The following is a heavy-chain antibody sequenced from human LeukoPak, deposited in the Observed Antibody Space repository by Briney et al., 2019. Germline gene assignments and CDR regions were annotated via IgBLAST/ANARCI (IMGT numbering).Heavy chain of an antibody. CDR1: GFTFSSYA. J-gene: IGHJ4*02. CDR2: ISGSGGST. V-gene: IGHV3-23*01. Sequence: GGSLRLSCAASGFTFSSYAMSWVRQAPGKGLEWVSAISGSGGSTYYADSVKGRFTISRDNSKNTLYLQMNSPRADDTAVYYCAKDLDENDSSGYYPGYWGQGTLVTVSS. D-gene: IGHD3-22*01. CDR3: AKDLDENDSSGYYPGY.